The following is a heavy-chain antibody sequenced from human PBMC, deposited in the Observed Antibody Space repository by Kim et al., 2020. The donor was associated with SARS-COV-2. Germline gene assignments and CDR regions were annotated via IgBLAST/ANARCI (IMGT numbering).Heavy chain of an antibody. CDR2: T. Sequence: TNYNPSLNSRVTISVDTSKNQFSLDLSSVTAADTAVYYCARGPNRYYFDYWGQGTLVTVSS. J-gene: IGHJ4*02. CDR3: ARGPNRYYFDY. V-gene: IGHV4-59*09.